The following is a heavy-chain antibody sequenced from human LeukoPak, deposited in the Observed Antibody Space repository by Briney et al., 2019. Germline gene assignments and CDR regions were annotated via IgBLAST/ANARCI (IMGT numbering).Heavy chain of an antibody. Sequence: SETLSLTCTVSGGSISSSSYYWGWIRQPPGKGLEWIGSIYYSGSTYYNPSLKSRVTISVDTSKNQFSLKLSSVTAADTAVYYGAREHGYSGYGRSDYWGQGTLVTVSS. CDR2: IYYSGST. CDR1: GGSISSSSYY. D-gene: IGHD5-12*01. V-gene: IGHV4-39*07. CDR3: AREHGYSGYGRSDY. J-gene: IGHJ4*02.